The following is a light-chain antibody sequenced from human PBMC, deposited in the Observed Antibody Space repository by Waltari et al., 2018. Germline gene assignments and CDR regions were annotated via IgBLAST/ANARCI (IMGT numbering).Light chain of an antibody. CDR2: YAS. CDR1: HNAKKW. CDR3: QQYETYPLT. Sequence: DIQMTQSPSPLAASVGDTVTLTCRDSHNAKKWLAWYQQKPWKAPNLPLFYASTLQTGVPSRFSGSGSGTDFTLTITSLQPDDFATYYCQQYETYPLTFGGGTRVEIK. J-gene: IGKJ4*01. V-gene: IGKV1-5*01.